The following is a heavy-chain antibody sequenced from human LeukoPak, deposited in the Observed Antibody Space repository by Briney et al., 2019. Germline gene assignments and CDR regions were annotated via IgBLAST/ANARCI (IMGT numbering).Heavy chain of an antibody. CDR3: AKDFVGFDYYDSSGYLFLPDY. J-gene: IGHJ4*02. CDR1: GFTFSSYA. D-gene: IGHD3-22*01. V-gene: IGHV3-23*01. Sequence: GGSLRLSCAASGFTFSSYAMSWVRQAPGKGQEWVSAISGSGGSTYYADSVKGRFTISRDNSKNTLYLQMNSLRAEDTAVYYCAKDFVGFDYYDSSGYLFLPDYWGQGTLVTVSS. CDR2: ISGSGGST.